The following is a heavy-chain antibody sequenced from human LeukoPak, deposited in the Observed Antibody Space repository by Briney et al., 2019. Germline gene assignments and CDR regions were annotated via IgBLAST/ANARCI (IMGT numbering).Heavy chain of an antibody. CDR3: ASRRIQLWFDY. Sequence: SETLSLTCTVSGGSISSSSYYWGWIRQPPGKGLEWIGSIYYSGSTYYNPSLKSRVTISVDTSKNQFSLKLSSVTAADTAVYYCASRRIQLWFDYWGQGALVTVSS. CDR2: IYYSGST. D-gene: IGHD5-18*01. CDR1: GGSISSSSYY. J-gene: IGHJ4*02. V-gene: IGHV4-39*07.